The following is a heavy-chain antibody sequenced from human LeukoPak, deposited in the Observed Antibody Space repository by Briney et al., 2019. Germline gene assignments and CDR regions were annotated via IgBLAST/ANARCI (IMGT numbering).Heavy chain of an antibody. D-gene: IGHD5-18*01. CDR3: ARGGGYSYGSFDY. CDR1: GFTFITYG. J-gene: IGHJ4*02. CDR2: LGGGGTGI. Sequence: GGSLRLSCAGSGFTFITYGMSWVRQAPGKGLEWVSSLGGGGTGIYYAESVRGRFTISRDNSKNTLYLQMNSLRAEDTAVYYCARGGGYSYGSFDYWGQGTLVTVSS. V-gene: IGHV3-23*01.